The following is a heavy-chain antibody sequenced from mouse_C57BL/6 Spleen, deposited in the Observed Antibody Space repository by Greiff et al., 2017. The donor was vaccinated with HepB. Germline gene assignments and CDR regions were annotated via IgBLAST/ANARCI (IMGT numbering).Heavy chain of an antibody. Sequence: VQRVESGPGLVQPSQSLSITCTVSGFSLTSYGVHWVRQSPGKGLEWLGVIWRGGSTDYNAAFMSRLSITKDNSKSQVFFKMNSLQADDTAIYYCAKNGGSGGWYFDVWGTGTTVTVSS. CDR2: IWRGGST. J-gene: IGHJ1*03. CDR3: AKNGGSGGWYFDV. V-gene: IGHV2-5*01. CDR1: GFSLTSYG.